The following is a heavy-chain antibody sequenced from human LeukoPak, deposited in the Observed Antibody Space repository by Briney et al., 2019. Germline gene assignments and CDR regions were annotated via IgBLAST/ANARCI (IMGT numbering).Heavy chain of an antibody. Sequence: SETLSLTCAVYGGSFSGYYWSWIRQPPGKGLEWIGEINHSGSTNYNPSLKSRVTISVDTSKNQFSLKLSSVAAADTAVYYCARGRGGVAGTDWGQGTLVTVSS. D-gene: IGHD6-19*01. V-gene: IGHV4-34*01. CDR1: GGSFSGYY. CDR3: ARGRGGVAGTD. J-gene: IGHJ4*02. CDR2: INHSGST.